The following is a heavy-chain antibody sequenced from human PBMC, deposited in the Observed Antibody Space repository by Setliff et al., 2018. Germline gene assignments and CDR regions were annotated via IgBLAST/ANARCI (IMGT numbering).Heavy chain of an antibody. D-gene: IGHD2-2*01. CDR1: GYTFSDFG. V-gene: IGHV1-18*01. CDR2: ISPYTGRT. CDR3: ERLVRYCTTTSCQRTSGDDF. J-gene: IGHJ4*02. Sequence: GASVKVSCKASGYTFSDFGISWVRLAPGQGLEWMGWISPYTGRTFYAPHFQDRVIMTTDTSTNTAYLDLRSLRSDDTAVYYCERLVRYCTTTSCQRTSGDDFWGLGTLVTVSS.